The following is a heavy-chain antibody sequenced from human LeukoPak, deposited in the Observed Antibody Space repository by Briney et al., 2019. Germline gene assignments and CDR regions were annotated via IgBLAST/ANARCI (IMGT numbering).Heavy chain of an antibody. CDR2: MNPNSGNT. CDR1: GYTFTSYD. CDR3: ARTIYRNSPYFDY. Sequence: ASVKVSCKASGYTFTSYDINWVRQATGQGLEWMGWMNPNSGNTGYAQKFQGRVTMTRDTSISTAYMELSRLRSDDTAVYYCARTIYRNSPYFDYGAREPLVPVSS. J-gene: IGHJ4*02. D-gene: IGHD4-11*01. V-gene: IGHV1-8*02.